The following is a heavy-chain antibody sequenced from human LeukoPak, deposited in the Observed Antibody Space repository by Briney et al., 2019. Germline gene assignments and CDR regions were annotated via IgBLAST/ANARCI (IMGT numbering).Heavy chain of an antibody. CDR3: AREDKLRQQPVDLGFDY. V-gene: IGHV1-18*01. Sequence: ASVKVSCKASGYTFTSYGISWVRQAPGQGLEWMGWISAYNGNTNYAQKLQGRVTMTTDTSTSTAYMELRSLRSDDTAVYYCAREDKLRQQPVDLGFDYWGQGTLVTVSS. CDR1: GYTFTSYG. D-gene: IGHD6-13*01. CDR2: ISAYNGNT. J-gene: IGHJ4*02.